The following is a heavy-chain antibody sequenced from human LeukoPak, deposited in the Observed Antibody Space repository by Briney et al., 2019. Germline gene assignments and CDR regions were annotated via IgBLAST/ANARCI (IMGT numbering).Heavy chain of an antibody. J-gene: IGHJ3*02. D-gene: IGHD5-18*01. Sequence: ASVKVSCKASGYTFTRYAMNWVRQAPGQGLEWMGWINPNSGGTNYAQKFQGRVTMTRDTSISTAYMELSRLRSDDTAVYYCAREGSGYSYGYVRDAFDIWGQGTMVTVSS. CDR2: INPNSGGT. CDR1: GYTFTRYA. V-gene: IGHV1-2*02. CDR3: AREGSGYSYGYVRDAFDI.